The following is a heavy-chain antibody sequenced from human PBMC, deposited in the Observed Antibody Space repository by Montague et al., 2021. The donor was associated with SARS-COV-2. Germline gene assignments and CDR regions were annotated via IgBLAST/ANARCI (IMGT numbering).Heavy chain of an antibody. J-gene: IGHJ5*02. D-gene: IGHD2/OR15-2a*01. CDR3: ARRGFYFWFDP. Sequence: SVKVSCKASGYTFTSYGISWVRQAPRQGLEWMGWVSAYNGDTHYAQKLQDRVTMTTVTSTSTAYMELRSLTSDDTAMYYCARRGFYFWFDPWGQGTLVTVSS. V-gene: IGHV1-18*01. CDR1: GYTFTSYG. CDR2: VSAYNGDT.